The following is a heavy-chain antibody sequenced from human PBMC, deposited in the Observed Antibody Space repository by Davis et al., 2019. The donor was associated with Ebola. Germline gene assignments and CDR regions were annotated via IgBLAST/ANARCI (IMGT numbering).Heavy chain of an antibody. J-gene: IGHJ4*02. CDR1: AFTFSSYW. CDR2: INTDGTTT. CDR3: VRGTSTLPRSALDC. V-gene: IGHV3-74*01. D-gene: IGHD2-2*01. Sequence: GESLKISCAASAFTFSSYWMHWVRQPPGKGLVWVSYINTDGTTTIYADTVKGRFTISRDNAKNTLYLQMNSLRDEDTAVYYCVRGTSTLPRSALDCWGQGTLVTVSS.